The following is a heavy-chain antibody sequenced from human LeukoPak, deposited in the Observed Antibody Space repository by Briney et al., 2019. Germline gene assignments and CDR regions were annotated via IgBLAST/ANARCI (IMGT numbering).Heavy chain of an antibody. Sequence: PSETLSLTCAVSGYSISSGYYWGWIRQPPGKGLEWIGSIYHSGSTYYNPSLKSRVTISVDTSKNQFSLKLSSVTAADTAVYYCAGTYCSGGSCHSELYYYYGMDVWGQGTTVTVSS. D-gene: IGHD2-15*01. CDR3: AGTYCSGGSCHSELYYYYGMDV. V-gene: IGHV4-38-2*01. CDR2: IYHSGST. J-gene: IGHJ6*02. CDR1: GYSISSGYY.